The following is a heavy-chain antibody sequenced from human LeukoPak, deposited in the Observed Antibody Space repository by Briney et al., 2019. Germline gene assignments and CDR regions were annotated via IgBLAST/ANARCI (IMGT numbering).Heavy chain of an antibody. D-gene: IGHD5-12*01. Sequence: SETLSLTCTVSGGSISSYYWSWIRQPPGKGLEWIGYIYASGSTTYNPSLKSRVTISIDTSKNQFSLKLSSVTAADTAVYYCARRATMLAGGYFDYWGQGTLVSVSS. CDR3: ARRATMLAGGYFDY. J-gene: IGHJ4*02. CDR1: GGSISSYY. V-gene: IGHV4-4*09. CDR2: IYASGST.